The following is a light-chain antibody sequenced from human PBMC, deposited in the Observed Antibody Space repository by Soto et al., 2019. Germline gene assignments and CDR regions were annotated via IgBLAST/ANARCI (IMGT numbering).Light chain of an antibody. J-gene: IGKJ2*01. CDR2: SAS. V-gene: IGKV1-39*01. CDR1: QSISSF. CDR3: QQSYSAPHT. Sequence: DIQMTQSPSSLSASVGDRVTITCRASQSISSFLNWYQQKPGKAPKLLIYSASTLHSGVPSRFSGSGSGTEFTLTISSLQPEDFATYYCQQSYSAPHTFGQETELEI.